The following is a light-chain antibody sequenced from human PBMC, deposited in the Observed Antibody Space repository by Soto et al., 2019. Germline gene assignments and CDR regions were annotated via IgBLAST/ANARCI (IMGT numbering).Light chain of an antibody. V-gene: IGLV6-57*04. CDR2: EDN. CDR3: QSYDSSNPV. CDR1: SGSIASNY. Sequence: KFMLTQPHSVSESPGKTVTISCTRSSGSIASNYVQWYQQRPGSAPTTVIYEDNQRPSGVPDRFSGSIDSSSNSASLTISGLKTEDEADYYCQSYDSSNPVFGGGTQLTVL. J-gene: IGLJ7*01.